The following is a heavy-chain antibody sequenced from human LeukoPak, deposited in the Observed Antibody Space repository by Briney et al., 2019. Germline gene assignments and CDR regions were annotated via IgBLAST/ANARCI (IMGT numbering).Heavy chain of an antibody. CDR1: GFTSSSYW. J-gene: IGHJ4*02. CDR3: ARTSRVPAAKVGGFDY. V-gene: IGHV3-53*01. D-gene: IGHD2-2*01. Sequence: GGSLRLSCAASGFTSSSYWMHWVRQAPGKGLEWVSVIYSGGSTYYADSVKGRFTISRDNSKNTLYLQMNSLRAEDTAVYYCARTSRVPAAKVGGFDYWGQGTLVTVSS. CDR2: IYSGGST.